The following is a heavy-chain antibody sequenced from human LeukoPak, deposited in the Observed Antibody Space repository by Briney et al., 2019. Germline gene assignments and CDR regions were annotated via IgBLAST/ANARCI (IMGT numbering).Heavy chain of an antibody. J-gene: IGHJ4*02. D-gene: IGHD5-12*01. CDR2: INPSGGST. CDR3: ARGRFSGYGAD. V-gene: IGHV1-46*01. Sequence: ASLKDSCKAFGHSPTSYSMHWVRPAPGQGLEWMGIINPSGGSTSNAQKFQGRVSMTRDTTISTAYMGLSSLTAEDTAVYYSARGRFSGYGADWGQGTLVTVSS. CDR1: GHSPTSYS.